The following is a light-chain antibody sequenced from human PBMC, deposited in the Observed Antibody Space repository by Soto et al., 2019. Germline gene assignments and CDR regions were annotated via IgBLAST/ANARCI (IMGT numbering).Light chain of an antibody. Sequence: EIVLTQSPGTLSLSPGERATLSCRASQSVSSNLAWYQQKPGQAPRLLIYGASTRATGIPARFSGSGSGTEFTPTISSLQSEDFAVYYCQQYNNWPQTFGQGTKVDIK. V-gene: IGKV3-15*01. CDR3: QQYNNWPQT. CDR1: QSVSSN. J-gene: IGKJ1*01. CDR2: GAS.